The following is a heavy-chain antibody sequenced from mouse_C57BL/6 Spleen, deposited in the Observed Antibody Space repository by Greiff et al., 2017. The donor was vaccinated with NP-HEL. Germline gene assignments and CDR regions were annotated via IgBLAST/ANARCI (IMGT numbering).Heavy chain of an antibody. CDR1: GFTFSSYT. J-gene: IGHJ4*01. CDR3: ARQGTTRYAMDY. Sequence: EVQGVESGGGLVKPGGSLKLSCAASGFTFSSYTMSWVRQTPEKRLEWVATISGGGGNTYYPDSVKGRFTISRDNAKNTLYLQMSSLRSEDTALYYCARQGTTRYAMDYWGQGTSVTVSS. V-gene: IGHV5-9*01. CDR2: ISGGGGNT.